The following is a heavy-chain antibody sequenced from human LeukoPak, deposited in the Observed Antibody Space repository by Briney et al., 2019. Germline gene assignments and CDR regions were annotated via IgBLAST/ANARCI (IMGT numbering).Heavy chain of an antibody. CDR1: GYTFTSYG. Sequence: ASVEVSCKASGYTFTSYGISWVRQAPGQGLEWMGWISAYNGNTNYAQKLQGRVTMTTDTSTSTAYMELRSLRSDDTAVYYCARDRRYFDWLSNSYFDYWGKGTLVTVSS. CDR3: ARDRRYFDWLSNSYFDY. CDR2: ISAYNGNT. J-gene: IGHJ4*02. V-gene: IGHV1-18*01. D-gene: IGHD3-9*01.